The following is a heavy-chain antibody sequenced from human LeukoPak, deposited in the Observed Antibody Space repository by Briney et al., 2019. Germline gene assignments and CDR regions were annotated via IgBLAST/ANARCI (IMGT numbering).Heavy chain of an antibody. V-gene: IGHV1-69*13. CDR2: IIPIFGTA. CDR3: ARAERWANAFDI. CDR1: GGTFSSYA. D-gene: IGHD5-24*01. J-gene: IGHJ3*02. Sequence: VASVKVSCKASGGTFSSYAISWVRQAPGQGLEWMGGIIPIFGTANYAQKFQGRVTITADESTSTAYMELSSLRSEDTAVYYCARAERWANAFDIWGQGTMVTVSS.